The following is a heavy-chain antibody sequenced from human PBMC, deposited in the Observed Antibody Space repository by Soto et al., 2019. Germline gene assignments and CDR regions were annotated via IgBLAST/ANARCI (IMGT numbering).Heavy chain of an antibody. V-gene: IGHV3-23*01. D-gene: IGHD4-17*01. CDR1: GFTFSSYD. Sequence: EVQLLESGGGLVQPGGSLRLSCAASGFTFSSYDMSWVRQAPGKGLEWVSSLSGRGDSTYYADSVKGRFSISRDNSKNTLYLQMSSLRAEDTAVYYCAESDYGNYGAFIDHWGQGTLVTVSS. CDR3: AESDYGNYGAFIDH. CDR2: LSGRGDST. J-gene: IGHJ4*02.